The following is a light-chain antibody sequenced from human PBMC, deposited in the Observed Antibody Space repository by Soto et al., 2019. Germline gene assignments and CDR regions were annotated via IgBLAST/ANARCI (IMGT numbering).Light chain of an antibody. CDR1: SSNVGNYNL. J-gene: IGLJ1*01. CDR3: CSYADSHTYV. Sequence: QSALTQPASVSGCPGQSIRISCTGPSSNVGNYNLVSWYQQHPGKAPKLMIYEVYKRPSLVSDRFPGSKSDISASLTISGVQAEDEAAYYCCSYADSHTYVFGTGTQLTVL. V-gene: IGLV2-23*02. CDR2: EVY.